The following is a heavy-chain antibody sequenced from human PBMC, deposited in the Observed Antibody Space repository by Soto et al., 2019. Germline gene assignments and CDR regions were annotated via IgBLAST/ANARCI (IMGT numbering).Heavy chain of an antibody. J-gene: IGHJ4*02. CDR1: GGSISSGGYY. CDR3: AGQPLP. CDR2: IYYSGST. V-gene: IGHV4-31*03. Sequence: QVQLQESGPGLVKPSQTLSLTCTVSGGSISSGGYYWNWIRQHPGKGLEWIGYIYYSGSTYYNPSPXSXFSISVDTSKNQFSLKLSSVTAADTAVHYCAGQPLPWGQGTLVTVSS.